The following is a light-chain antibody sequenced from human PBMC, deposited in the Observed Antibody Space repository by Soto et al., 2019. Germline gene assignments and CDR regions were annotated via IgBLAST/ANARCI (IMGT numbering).Light chain of an antibody. J-gene: IGKJ5*01. CDR2: EAS. CDR1: QRVHIN. V-gene: IGKV3-15*01. Sequence: TETPSSLFLSPGERATLSCTASQRVHINLAWYQQKPGQAPRLLISEASTRATGVPGRFSGSGSGTEFTLTISSLQSEDLALYYCQQRSNSPPSTFGQGRGLAI. CDR3: QQRSNSPPST.